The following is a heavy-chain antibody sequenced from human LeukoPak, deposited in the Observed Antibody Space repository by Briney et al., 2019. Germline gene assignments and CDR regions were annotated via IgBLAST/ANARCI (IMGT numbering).Heavy chain of an antibody. J-gene: IGHJ3*02. CDR3: ARGHTAYAFDI. CDR1: GFTFSHYY. D-gene: IGHD5-18*01. CDR2: ISSSGSIT. V-gene: IGHV3-11*04. Sequence: GGSLRLSCVVSGFTFSHYYMSWIRQAPGKGLEWVSCISSSGSITDYADSVKGRFTISRDNAKNSLYLQMNSLRAEDTAVYYCARGHTAYAFDIWGQGTMVTVSS.